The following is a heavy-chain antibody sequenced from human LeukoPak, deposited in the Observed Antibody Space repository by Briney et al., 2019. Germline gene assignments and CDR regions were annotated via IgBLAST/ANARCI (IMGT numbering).Heavy chain of an antibody. CDR2: IYYRGST. CDR1: GGSISNYY. J-gene: IGHJ3*02. V-gene: IGHV4-59*08. Sequence: PSETLSLTCTVSGGSISNYYWSWIRQPPGKGLEWIGYIYYRGSTNYNPSLKSRVTISVDTSKNQFSLKLSSVTAADTAVYYCARFRVGDYVWGSYRYEVGAFDIWGQGTMVTVSS. D-gene: IGHD3-16*02. CDR3: ARFRVGDYVWGSYRYEVGAFDI.